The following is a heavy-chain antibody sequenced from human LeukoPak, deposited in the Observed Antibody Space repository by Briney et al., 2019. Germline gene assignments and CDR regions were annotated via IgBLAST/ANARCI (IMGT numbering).Heavy chain of an antibody. Sequence: ASVKVSCKASGYTFTSYGISWVRQAPGQGLEWMGWINTYNGNTNYAQKLQGRVTMPTDTSTSTAYMDLRSLRSDDTAVYYCARDPSLIVGATISFFDYWGQGTLVTVSS. V-gene: IGHV1-18*01. CDR3: ARDPSLIVGATISFFDY. J-gene: IGHJ4*02. CDR1: GYTFTSYG. D-gene: IGHD1-26*01. CDR2: INTYNGNT.